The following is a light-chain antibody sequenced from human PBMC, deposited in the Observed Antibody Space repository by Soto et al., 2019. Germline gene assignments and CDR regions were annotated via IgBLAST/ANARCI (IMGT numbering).Light chain of an antibody. J-gene: IGLJ1*01. CDR2: ETN. CDR3: GSWDHSPSGFV. V-gene: IGLV1-51*02. CDR1: SANIGNNY. Sequence: QSVLTQPPSVSAAPGQKVTISCSGSSANIGNNYVSWYQQLPGTAPKLLIYETNRRPSGIPDRFSGSQSGTSATLGISGLQTGDEADYYCGSWDHSPSGFVFRTGTKVTVL.